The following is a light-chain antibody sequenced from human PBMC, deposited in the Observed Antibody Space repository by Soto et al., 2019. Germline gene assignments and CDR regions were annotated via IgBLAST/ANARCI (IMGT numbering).Light chain of an antibody. CDR1: QSVSSSY. Sequence: EIVLTQSPGTLSLSPGERATLSCRASQSVSSSYLAWYQQKPGQAPRLLIYGPSSRATGIPDRFSGSGSGTDFTLTISRLEPEDFAVYYCQQFGSSPPRITFGQGTRLEIK. J-gene: IGKJ5*01. CDR2: GPS. V-gene: IGKV3-20*01. CDR3: QQFGSSPPRIT.